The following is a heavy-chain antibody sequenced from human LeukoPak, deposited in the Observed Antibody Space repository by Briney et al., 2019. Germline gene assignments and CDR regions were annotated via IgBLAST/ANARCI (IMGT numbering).Heavy chain of an antibody. CDR1: GFTFSSYS. Sequence: GGSLRLSCAASGFTFSSYSMNWVRQAPGKGLEWVSSISSSSSYIYYADSVKGRFTISRDNAKNSLYLQMNSLRAEDTAVYYCARVRGEDIVVVVAADYWGQGTLVTVSS. CDR2: ISSSSSYI. D-gene: IGHD2-15*01. J-gene: IGHJ4*02. CDR3: ARVRGEDIVVVVAADY. V-gene: IGHV3-21*01.